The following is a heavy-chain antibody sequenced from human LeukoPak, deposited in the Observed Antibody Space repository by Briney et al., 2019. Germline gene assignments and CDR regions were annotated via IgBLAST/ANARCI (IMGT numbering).Heavy chain of an antibody. CDR3: ARIYGSDRYGLFGASLSFYCGLDV. CDR2: ISGRGGST. CDR1: GFTFSSYA. J-gene: IGHJ6*02. Sequence: GGSLRLSCAASGFTFSSYAMTWVRQAPGKGLEWVSGISGRGGSTYFADSVKGRFTISRDNSQKTLYLQMNSLRAEDTAVYYFARIYGSDRYGLFGASLSFYCGLDVWGQGTTVTVSS. D-gene: IGHD3-10*01. V-gene: IGHV3-23*01.